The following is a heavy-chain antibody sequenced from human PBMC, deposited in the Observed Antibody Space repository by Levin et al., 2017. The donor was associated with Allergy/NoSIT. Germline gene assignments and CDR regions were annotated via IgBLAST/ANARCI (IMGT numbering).Heavy chain of an antibody. CDR3: AREDYDSSRGTAPPTDY. Sequence: QPGGSLRLSCAASGFTFSSYGMHWVRQAPGKGLEWVAVIWYDGSNKYYADSVKGRFTISRDNSKNTLYLQMNSLRAEDTAVYYCAREDYDSSRGTAPPTDYWGQGTLVTVSS. CDR1: GFTFSSYG. CDR2: IWYDGSNK. J-gene: IGHJ4*02. V-gene: IGHV3-33*01. D-gene: IGHD3-22*01.